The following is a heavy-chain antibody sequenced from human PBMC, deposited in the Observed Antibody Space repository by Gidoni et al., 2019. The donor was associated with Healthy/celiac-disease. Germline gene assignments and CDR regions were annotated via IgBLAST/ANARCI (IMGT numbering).Heavy chain of an antibody. V-gene: IGHV3-9*01. Sequence: EVQLVESGGGLVQPGRSLRLSCAASGFTFDDYAMHWVRQAPGKGLEGVSGISWNSGSIGYADSVKGRFTISRDNAKNSLYLQMNSLRAEDTALYYCAKDMGLAAADLWQPFFPGPSWGQGTLVTVSS. J-gene: IGHJ4*02. D-gene: IGHD6-13*01. CDR2: ISWNSGSI. CDR3: AKDMGLAAADLWQPFFPGPS. CDR1: GFTFDDYA.